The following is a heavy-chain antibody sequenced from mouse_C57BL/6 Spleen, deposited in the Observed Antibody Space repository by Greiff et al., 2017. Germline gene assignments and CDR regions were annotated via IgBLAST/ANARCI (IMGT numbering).Heavy chain of an antibody. CDR1: GYTFTGYW. V-gene: IGHV1-9*01. J-gene: IGHJ2*01. Sequence: QVQLQQSGAELMKPGASVKLSCKATGYTFTGYWIEWVKQRPGHGLEWIGEIFPGSGSTNYTEKFKGKATFTADTSSNTAYMQLSSLTTEDSAIYYCARRWANWDEYYFDYWGQGTTLTVSS. D-gene: IGHD4-1*01. CDR2: IFPGSGST. CDR3: ARRWANWDEYYFDY.